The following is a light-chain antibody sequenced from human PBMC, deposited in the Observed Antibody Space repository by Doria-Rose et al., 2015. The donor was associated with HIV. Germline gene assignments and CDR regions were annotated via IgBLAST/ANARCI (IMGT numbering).Light chain of an antibody. CDR1: QSFSSTY. CDR2: DGS. V-gene: IGKV3-20*01. J-gene: IGKJ1*01. Sequence: EIVLTQSPGTLSLSPGERATLSCRASQSFSSTYLAWYQQKPGQAPSLPIYDGSTRATGIPDRFSASGSGTDFTLTINRLEPEDFALYYCHQYGTSWTVGQGTKVEI. CDR3: HQYGTSWT.